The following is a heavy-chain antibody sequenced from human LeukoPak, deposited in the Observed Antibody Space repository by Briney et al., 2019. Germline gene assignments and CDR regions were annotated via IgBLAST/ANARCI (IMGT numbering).Heavy chain of an antibody. CDR1: GGSISSYY. Sequence: PSETLSLTCTVSGGSISSYYWSWIRQPPGKGLEWIGYIYYSGSTNYNPSLKSRVTISVDTSKNQFSLKLSSVTAADTAVYYCASCSGYYPHFDYWGQGTLVTVSS. J-gene: IGHJ4*02. V-gene: IGHV4-59*01. CDR2: IYYSGST. D-gene: IGHD5-12*01. CDR3: ASCSGYYPHFDY.